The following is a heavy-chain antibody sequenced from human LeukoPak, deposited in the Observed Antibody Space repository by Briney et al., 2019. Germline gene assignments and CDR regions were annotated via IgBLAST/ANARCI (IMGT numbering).Heavy chain of an antibody. Sequence: PGGSLTLSCAASGFIINDYYMTWIRQTPGKGLAWISDISDTGFTTYYADSVKGRFTISRDNAKNSLYLQMNSLRAEDTAVYYCAELGITMIGGVWGKGTTVTISS. D-gene: IGHD3-10*02. J-gene: IGHJ6*04. V-gene: IGHV3-11*04. CDR1: GFIINDYY. CDR2: ISDTGFTT. CDR3: AELGITMIGGV.